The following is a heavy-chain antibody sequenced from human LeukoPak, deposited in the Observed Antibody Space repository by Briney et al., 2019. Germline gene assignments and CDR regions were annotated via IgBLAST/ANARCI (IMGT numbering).Heavy chain of an antibody. CDR1: GFTFNNAW. J-gene: IGHJ4*02. CDR2: IKSKTDGGTT. D-gene: IGHD3-22*01. Sequence: GGSLRLSCAASGFTFNNAWMSWVRQAPGKGLEWVGRIKSKTDGGTTDYAAPVKGRFTISRDDSKNTLYLQMNSLKTEDTAVYYCVTFSMIVVVITDWGQGTLVTVSS. V-gene: IGHV3-15*01. CDR3: VTFSMIVVVITD.